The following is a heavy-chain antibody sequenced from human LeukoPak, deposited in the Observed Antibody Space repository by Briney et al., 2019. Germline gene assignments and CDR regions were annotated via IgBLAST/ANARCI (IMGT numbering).Heavy chain of an antibody. CDR2: LYSDGNT. V-gene: IGHV3-53*01. CDR1: GFTVITND. CDR3: ARGVEPLAANTLAY. J-gene: IGHJ4*02. Sequence: GGALRLSCAASGFTVITNDMTWVRQAPGKGPEWVSVLYSDGNTKYADSVQGRFTISIDNSKNTLYLEMNSLSPDDTAVYYCARGVEPLAANTLAYWGQGTLVTVSS. D-gene: IGHD1-14*01.